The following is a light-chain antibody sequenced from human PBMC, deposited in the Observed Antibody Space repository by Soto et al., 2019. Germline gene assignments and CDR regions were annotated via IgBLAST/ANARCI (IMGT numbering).Light chain of an antibody. CDR2: DAS. V-gene: IGKV3-11*01. J-gene: IGKJ5*01. CDR3: QQRSNWPPLT. CDR1: QSVSSY. Sequence: EIVLTQSPATLSLSPWERANLSCRASQSVSSYLARYQQKPGQAPRLLLYDASNRATGIPARFSGSGSGTDFTLTISSLEPEDFAVYYCQQRSNWPPLTFGQGTRLEIK.